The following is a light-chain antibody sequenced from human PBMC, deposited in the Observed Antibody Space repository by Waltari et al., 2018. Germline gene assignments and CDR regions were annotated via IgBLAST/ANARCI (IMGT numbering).Light chain of an antibody. J-gene: IGLJ1*01. V-gene: IGLV3-1*01. CDR2: QDN. CDR1: KSRDKY. CDR3: QAWDSSTYV. Sequence: SYELTQPPSVSVSPGQTASITCSGDKSRDKYACWYQQKPGQSPVLVIYQDNKRPSGIPERFSGSNSGNTATLTISGTQAMDEADYYCQAWDSSTYVFGTGTKVTVL.